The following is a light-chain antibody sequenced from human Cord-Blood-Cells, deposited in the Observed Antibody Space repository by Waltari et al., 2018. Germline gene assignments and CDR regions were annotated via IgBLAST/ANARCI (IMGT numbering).Light chain of an antibody. Sequence: QSALTQRASVSGSPGQSITIACTGTSSVVGGYNLVYCYQQHPGKAPKLMIYESSKRPSGVSNRFSGSKSGNTASLTISGLQAEDEADYYCCSYAGSSTWVFGGGTKLTVL. CDR2: ESS. CDR3: CSYAGSSTWV. CDR1: SSVVGGYNL. V-gene: IGLV2-23*01. J-gene: IGLJ3*02.